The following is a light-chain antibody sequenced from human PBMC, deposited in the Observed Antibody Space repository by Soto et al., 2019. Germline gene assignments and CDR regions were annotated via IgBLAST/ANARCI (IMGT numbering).Light chain of an antibody. CDR1: QDIKNY. J-gene: IGKJ5*01. CDR2: DAS. V-gene: IGKV1-33*01. Sequence: DIQMTQSPSSLSASVGDRVTITCQASQDIKNYLNWYQQKPGKAPNLLIYDASNLETGVPSRFSGSGSGTDFTFTISNLQPEDFATYYCQQYDTLPPGLTFGQGTRVDIK. CDR3: QQYDTLPPGLT.